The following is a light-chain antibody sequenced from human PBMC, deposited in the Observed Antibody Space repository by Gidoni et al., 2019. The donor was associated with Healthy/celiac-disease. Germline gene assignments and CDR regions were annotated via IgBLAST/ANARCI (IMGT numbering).Light chain of an antibody. CDR2: GAS. V-gene: IGKV3-20*01. CDR1: QSVSSSY. CDR3: QQYGSSRGT. J-gene: IGKJ3*01. Sequence: EIVLTQSPGTLSLSPGDRATLSCRASQSVSSSYLAWYQQKPGQAPRLLIYGASSRATGIPDMFSGSGSGTEFTLTISRLEPEDFAVYYCQQYGSSRGTFGPGTKVDIK.